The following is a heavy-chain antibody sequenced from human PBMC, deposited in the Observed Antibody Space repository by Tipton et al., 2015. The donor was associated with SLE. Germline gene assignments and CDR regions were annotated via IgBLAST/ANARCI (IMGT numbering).Heavy chain of an antibody. J-gene: IGHJ3*02. CDR1: GGSISSGRYY. Sequence: TLSLTCTVSGGSISSGRYYWNWIRQPAGKGLEWIGRVGRVYTGGSADYNPSLTSRVTISVDTSKNQFSLRLASVTAADTAVYYCARDEPEGLTTDAFKIWGQGTMVTVSS. D-gene: IGHD1-1*01. V-gene: IGHV4-61*02. CDR3: ARDEPEGLTTDAFKI. CDR2: VGRVYTGGSA.